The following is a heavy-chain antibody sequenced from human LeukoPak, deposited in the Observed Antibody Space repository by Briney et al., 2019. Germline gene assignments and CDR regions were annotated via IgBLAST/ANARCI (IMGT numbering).Heavy chain of an antibody. CDR3: VRVSAQFPFDY. Sequence: SQTLSLTCAISGDSVSSNSAAWNWIRQFPSRSLEWLGRTYYRSKWYNDYAVSVKSRITINPDTSKNKFYLQLNSVTPEDTAVYYCVRVSAQFPFDYWGQGTLVTVSS. V-gene: IGHV6-1*01. CDR1: GDSVSSNSAA. D-gene: IGHD3-3*02. J-gene: IGHJ4*02. CDR2: TYYRSKWYN.